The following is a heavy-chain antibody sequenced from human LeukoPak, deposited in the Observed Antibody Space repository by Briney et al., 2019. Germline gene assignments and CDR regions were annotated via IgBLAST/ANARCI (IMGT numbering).Heavy chain of an antibody. J-gene: IGHJ4*02. CDR3: AREAVSVYYDFWSGLNFDY. Sequence: PGRSLRLSCAASGFTFSSYGMHWVRRAPGKGLEWVAVIWYDGSNKYYADSVKGRFTISRDNSKNTLYLQMNSLRAEDTAVYYCAREAVSVYYDFWSGLNFDYWGQGTLVTVSS. CDR2: IWYDGSNK. V-gene: IGHV3-33*01. CDR1: GFTFSSYG. D-gene: IGHD3-3*01.